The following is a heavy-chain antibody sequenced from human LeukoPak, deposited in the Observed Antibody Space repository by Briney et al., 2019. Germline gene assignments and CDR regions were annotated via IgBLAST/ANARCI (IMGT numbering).Heavy chain of an antibody. J-gene: IGHJ5*02. CDR1: GGSISGYF. Sequence: SETLSLTCTVSGGSISGYFWSWIRQPPGKGLEWIACISYSGSTKYNPSLKSRVTISVDTSKNQLSLKLSSVTAADTAVYYCAREPGFDSSGYLNWFDPWGQGTLVTVSS. CDR3: AREPGFDSSGYLNWFDP. V-gene: IGHV4-59*01. D-gene: IGHD3-22*01. CDR2: ISYSGST.